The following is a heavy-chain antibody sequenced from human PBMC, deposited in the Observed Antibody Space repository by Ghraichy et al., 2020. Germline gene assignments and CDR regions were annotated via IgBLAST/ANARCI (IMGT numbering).Heavy chain of an antibody. V-gene: IGHV4-34*01. Sequence: SQTLSLTCAVYGGSFSGYYWSWIRQPPGKGLEWIGEINHSGSTNYNPSLKSRVTISVDTSKNQFSLKLSSVTAADTAVYYCARKQQLPGINWFDPWGQGTLVTVSS. J-gene: IGHJ5*02. CDR1: GGSFSGYY. CDR2: INHSGST. D-gene: IGHD6-13*01. CDR3: ARKQQLPGINWFDP.